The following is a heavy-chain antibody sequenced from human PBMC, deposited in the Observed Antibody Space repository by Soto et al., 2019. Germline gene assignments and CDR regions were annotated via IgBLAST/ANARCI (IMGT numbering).Heavy chain of an antibody. CDR2: ISGSGGST. Sequence: EVQLLESGGGLVQPGGSLRLSCAASGFTFSTYAMSWVRQAPGKGLEWVSAISGSGGSTYYADSVKGRFTISRDNSKNTLYLQVNSLRAEDTGVYSCAKVYYNFWSGYDYWGQGALVTVSS. V-gene: IGHV3-23*01. CDR1: GFTFSTYA. J-gene: IGHJ4*02. CDR3: AKVYYNFWSGYDY. D-gene: IGHD3-3*01.